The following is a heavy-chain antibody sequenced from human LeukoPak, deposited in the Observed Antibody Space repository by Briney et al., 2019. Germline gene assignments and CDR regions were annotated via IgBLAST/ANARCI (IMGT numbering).Heavy chain of an antibody. V-gene: IGHV4-59*01. CDR2: IHNSGST. CDR1: GGSISSYY. D-gene: IGHD5-12*01. J-gene: IGHJ3*02. Sequence: SETLSLTCTVSGGSISSYYWSWLRQSPGKGLEWIGYIHNSGSTKYNPSLKSRVTISIDTSKNQFSLKLSSVTAADTAVYYCARGGYFDKEAFDIWGQGTMVTVSS. CDR3: ARGGYFDKEAFDI.